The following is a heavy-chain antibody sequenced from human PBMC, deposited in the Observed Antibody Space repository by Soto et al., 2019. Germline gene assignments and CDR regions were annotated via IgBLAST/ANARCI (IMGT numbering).Heavy chain of an antibody. J-gene: IGHJ1*01. D-gene: IGHD2-15*01. CDR3: AREPGGYCRGCLCYAFHP. CDR2: ISSRGNSI. V-gene: IGHV3-11*01. Sequence: PAESLTLSCAASGFSFSNYYKRWDRHPPRKGLEWVSDISSRGNSINWAHSVQGRFNISRDHAKKSVYQQMNPLRAEDTAVYYCAREPGGYCRGCLCYAFHPWGRGTLVTVS. CDR1: GFSFSNYY.